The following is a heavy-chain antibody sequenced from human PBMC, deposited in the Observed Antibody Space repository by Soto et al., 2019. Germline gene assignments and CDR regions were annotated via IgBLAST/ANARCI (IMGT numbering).Heavy chain of an antibody. CDR1: GGSFSGYY. D-gene: IGHD1-1*01. CDR3: ARSRNANYYYYGMDV. V-gene: IGHV4-34*01. Sequence: SETLSLTCAVYGGSFSGYYWSWIRQPPGKGLEWIGEINHSGSTNYNPSLKSRVTISVDTSKNQFSLKLSSVTAADTAVYYCARSRNANYYYYGMDVWGQGTTVTVSS. CDR2: INHSGST. J-gene: IGHJ6*02.